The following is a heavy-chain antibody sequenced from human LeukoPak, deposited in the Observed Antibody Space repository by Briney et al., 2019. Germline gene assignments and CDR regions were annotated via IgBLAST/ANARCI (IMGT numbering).Heavy chain of an antibody. Sequence: ASVKVSCKASGYTFTDYYLHWVRQAPGQGLEWMGWINPKSGGTNYAQKFQGRVTMTRETSISTGNMELSSLRSDDTAVYYCARAYEYGWFDPWGRGTLVTVSS. CDR3: ARAYEYGWFDP. CDR1: GYTFTDYY. D-gene: IGHD4/OR15-4a*01. CDR2: INPKSGGT. V-gene: IGHV1-2*02. J-gene: IGHJ5*02.